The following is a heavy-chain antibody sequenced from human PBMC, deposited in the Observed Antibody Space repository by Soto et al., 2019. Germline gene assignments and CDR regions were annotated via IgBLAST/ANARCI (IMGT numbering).Heavy chain of an antibody. Sequence: GETLKISCQGSGYSFTNYWVGWVRQIPGRGLEWMGIIHPGDSDTRYSPFFQGQVTISADKSISTAYLQWSSLKASDTAMYYCARHNRYSSTWFEGWFDPWGQGTLITVSS. CDR1: GYSFTNYW. CDR2: IHPGDSDT. J-gene: IGHJ5*02. V-gene: IGHV5-51*01. CDR3: ARHNRYSSTWFEGWFDP. D-gene: IGHD6-13*01.